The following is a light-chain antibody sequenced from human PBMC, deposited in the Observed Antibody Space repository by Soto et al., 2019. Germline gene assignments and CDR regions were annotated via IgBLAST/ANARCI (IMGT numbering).Light chain of an antibody. Sequence: EIVLTQSPGTLSLSPEERATLSCRASQSVSSRYLAWYQQKPGQAPRLLIYDASSRATGIPDRFSGSGSGTDFTLTISRLEPEDVAVYYCQQYGSSVTWTFGQGTKVEIK. CDR2: DAS. V-gene: IGKV3-20*01. CDR1: QSVSSRY. CDR3: QQYGSSVTWT. J-gene: IGKJ1*01.